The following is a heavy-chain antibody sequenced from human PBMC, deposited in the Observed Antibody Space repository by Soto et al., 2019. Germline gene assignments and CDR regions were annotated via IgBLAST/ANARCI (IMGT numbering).Heavy chain of an antibody. Sequence: EVQLVESGGGLVQPGGSLRLSCAASGFTFSSYSMNWVRQAPGKGLEWVSNISSSSSTIYYADSVKGRFTISRDNAKNSLYLQMNSLRDEDTAVYYCAREEVVVAAITYYYYGMDVWGQGTTVTVSS. CDR3: AREEVVVAAITYYYYGMDV. CDR1: GFTFSSYS. V-gene: IGHV3-48*02. J-gene: IGHJ6*02. D-gene: IGHD2-15*01. CDR2: ISSSSSTI.